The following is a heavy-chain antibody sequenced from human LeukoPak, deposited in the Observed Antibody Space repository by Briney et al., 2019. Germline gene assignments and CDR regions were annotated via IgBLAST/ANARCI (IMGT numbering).Heavy chain of an antibody. CDR1: GFTFSSYS. Sequence: GGSLRLSCAASGFTFSSYSMNWVRQAPGKGLEWVAFIRYDGSNKYYADSVKGRFTISRDNSRNTLYLQMDSLRAEDTAVYYCAKDLLAYTMAAFDIWGQGTMVTVSS. J-gene: IGHJ3*02. CDR2: IRYDGSNK. V-gene: IGHV3-30*02. CDR3: AKDLLAYTMAAFDI. D-gene: IGHD2-2*02.